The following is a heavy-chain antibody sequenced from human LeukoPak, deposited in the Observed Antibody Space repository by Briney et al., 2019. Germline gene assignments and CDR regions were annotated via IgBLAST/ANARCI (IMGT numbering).Heavy chain of an antibody. CDR1: GGSISSYY. CDR3: ARLFYYGSGSYRNFDY. D-gene: IGHD3-10*01. CDR2: ISYSGTT. Sequence: SETLSLTCAVYGGSISSYYWSWIRQPPGKGLEWIGYISYSGTTNYNPSLKSRITISLDMSRTQFSLKLSSVSAADTAVYYCARLFYYGSGSYRNFDYWGQGTLVTVSS. J-gene: IGHJ4*02. V-gene: IGHV4-59*01.